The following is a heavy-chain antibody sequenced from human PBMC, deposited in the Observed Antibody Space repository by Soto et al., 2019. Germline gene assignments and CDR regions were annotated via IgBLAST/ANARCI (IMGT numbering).Heavy chain of an antibody. CDR1: GFTVSSNY. CDR3: ARGYNWFDP. J-gene: IGHJ5*02. CDR2: ISTDGRT. Sequence: GGSLRLSCAASGFTVSSNYITWVRQAPGKGLEWVSVISTDGRTYYADSVKGRFTMPRDNSKNTVYLQMNSLRAEDTAVYFCARGYNWFDPWGQGTLVTVSS. V-gene: IGHV3-53*01.